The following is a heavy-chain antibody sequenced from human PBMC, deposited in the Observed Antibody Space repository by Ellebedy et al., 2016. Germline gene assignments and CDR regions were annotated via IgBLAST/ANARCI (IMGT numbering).Heavy chain of an antibody. CDR2: IYYSGST. V-gene: IGHV4-39*07. J-gene: IGHJ6*02. CDR3: ARDRPPIWSGSYIPYYYYYGMDV. Sequence: SETLSLXXTVSGGSISSSSYYWGWIRQPPGKGLEWIGSIYYSGSTYYNPSLKSRVTISVDTSKNQFSLKLSSVTAADTAVYYCARDRPPIWSGSYIPYYYYYGMDVWGQGTTVTVSS. CDR1: GGSISSSSYY. D-gene: IGHD3-10*01.